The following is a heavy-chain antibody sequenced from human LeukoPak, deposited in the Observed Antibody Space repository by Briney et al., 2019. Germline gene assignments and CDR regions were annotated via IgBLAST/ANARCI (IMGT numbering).Heavy chain of an antibody. Sequence: GGSLRLSCAASGFTFSSYSMNWVRQAPGKGLEWVSSISSSSSYIYYADSVKGRFTISRDNAKDSLYLQMNSLRAEDTAVYYCARDLYYYDSSGYYYWGQGTLVTVSS. V-gene: IGHV3-21*01. J-gene: IGHJ4*02. CDR1: GFTFSSYS. D-gene: IGHD3-22*01. CDR2: ISSSSSYI. CDR3: ARDLYYYDSSGYYY.